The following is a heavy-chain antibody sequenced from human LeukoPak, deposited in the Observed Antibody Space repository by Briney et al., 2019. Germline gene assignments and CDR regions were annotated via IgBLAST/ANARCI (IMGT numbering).Heavy chain of an antibody. Sequence: PGGSLRLSCAASGFTFNTYGMHWVRQAPGKGLEFVAAITSDGGATYYANSVKGRFTISRDNSKNTLYLQKGSLRAEDMAVYYCARDQGYCSSTSCYDLSANFDNWGQGTLVTVSS. CDR2: ITSDGGAT. CDR1: GFTFNTYG. J-gene: IGHJ4*02. D-gene: IGHD2-2*01. V-gene: IGHV3-64*01. CDR3: ARDQGYCSSTSCYDLSANFDN.